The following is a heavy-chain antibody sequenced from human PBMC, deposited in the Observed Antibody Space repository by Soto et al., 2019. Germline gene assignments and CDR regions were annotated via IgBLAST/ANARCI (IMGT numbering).Heavy chain of an antibody. V-gene: IGHV1-69*02. Sequence: QVQLVQSGAEVKRPGSSVKVSCKASGDTFTFYSINWVRQAPGLGLEWMGRSNPILSMSNYAQRFQGRVTMTAEKSTSTAYMELSSLRSEDTAIYYCASSYGSGYRAFDYWGQGALVTVSS. CDR2: SNPILSMS. D-gene: IGHD3-10*01. J-gene: IGHJ4*02. CDR1: GDTFTFYS. CDR3: ASSYGSGYRAFDY.